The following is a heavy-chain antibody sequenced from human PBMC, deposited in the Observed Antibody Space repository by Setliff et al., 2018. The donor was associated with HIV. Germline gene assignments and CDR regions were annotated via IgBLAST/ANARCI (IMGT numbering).Heavy chain of an antibody. CDR1: GDSVNSYNYY. CDR2: IYCSGSS. D-gene: IGHD3-9*01. V-gene: IGHV4-31*03. CDR3: VRNSFDYVEEE. Sequence: SETLSLTCKVSGDSVNSYNYYWSWIRQHPGKGLEWIGYIYCSGSSYYNPSVRSRVIMSLDTSENHFSLKLSSVTAADTAVYYCVRNSFDYVEEEWGHGTLVTVSS. J-gene: IGHJ4*01.